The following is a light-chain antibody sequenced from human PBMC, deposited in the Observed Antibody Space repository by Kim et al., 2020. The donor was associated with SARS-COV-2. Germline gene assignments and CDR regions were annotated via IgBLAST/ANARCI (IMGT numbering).Light chain of an antibody. CDR1: SLRFYY. J-gene: IGLJ2*01. Sequence: ALVQTVRITCQGGSLRFYYASWYQQKPGQAPMLIVYDKNNRPSGIPDRFSGSTSGSTASLTITGAQAEDEADYYCGSRDSDNHLGLFGGGTQLTVL. CDR3: GSRDSDNHLGL. V-gene: IGLV3-19*01. CDR2: DKN.